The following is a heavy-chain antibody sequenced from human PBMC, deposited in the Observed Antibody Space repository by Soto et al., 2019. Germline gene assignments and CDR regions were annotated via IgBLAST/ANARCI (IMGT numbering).Heavy chain of an antibody. CDR2: VYSNGCT. CDR1: GGSMSSYY. CDR3: ARGQRFSDWFDP. Sequence: SETLSLTCTVSGGSMSSYYWSWIRQPAGKGLEWIGRVYSNGCTHYNPSLKSRVTISLDTSKNQFSLRLLSVTDADTAVYYCARGQRFSDWFDPWGQGTLVTVYS. J-gene: IGHJ5*02. D-gene: IGHD3-3*01. V-gene: IGHV4-4*07.